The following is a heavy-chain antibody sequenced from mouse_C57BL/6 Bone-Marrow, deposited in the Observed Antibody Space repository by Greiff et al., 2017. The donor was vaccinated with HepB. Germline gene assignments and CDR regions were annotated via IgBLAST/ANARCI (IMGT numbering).Heavy chain of an antibody. CDR3: ARWVLRRYFDV. CDR2: IYPRSGNT. J-gene: IGHJ1*03. CDR1: GYTFTSYG. D-gene: IGHD1-1*01. V-gene: IGHV1-81*01. Sequence: VKLVESEAELARPGASVKLSCKASGYTFTSYGISWVKQRTGQGLEWIGEIYPRSGNTYYNEKFKGKATLTADKSSSTAYMELRSLTSEDSAVYFCARWVLRRYFDVWGTGTTVTVSS.